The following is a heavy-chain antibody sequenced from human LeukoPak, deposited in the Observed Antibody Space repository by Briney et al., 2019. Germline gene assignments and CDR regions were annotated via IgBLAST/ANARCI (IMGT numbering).Heavy chain of an antibody. Sequence: GASVKVSCKASGYTFTSYGISWVRQAPGQGLEWMGIINPSSGKTNYAQKFQGRVTMNRDMSTSTLYMELTSLRSDDTAFYYCARDLRTITVAGLGVFDIWGQGTIVSVSS. CDR3: ARDLRTITVAGLGVFDI. J-gene: IGHJ3*02. CDR2: INPSSGKT. V-gene: IGHV1-46*01. D-gene: IGHD6-19*01. CDR1: GYTFTSYG.